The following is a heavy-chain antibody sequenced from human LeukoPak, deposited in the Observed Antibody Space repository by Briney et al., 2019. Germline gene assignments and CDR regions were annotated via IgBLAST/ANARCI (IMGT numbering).Heavy chain of an antibody. D-gene: IGHD2-21*02. V-gene: IGHV4-34*01. CDR3: ARCYRAYCGGDAGPCAFDI. J-gene: IGHJ3*02. CDR2: INHSGST. Sequence: SETLSLTCAVYGGSFSGYYWSWVRQPPGKGLEWIGEINHSGSTNYNPSLKSRVTISVDTSKNQFSLKLSSVTAADTAVYYCARCYRAYCGGDAGPCAFDIWGQGTMVTVSS. CDR1: GGSFSGYY.